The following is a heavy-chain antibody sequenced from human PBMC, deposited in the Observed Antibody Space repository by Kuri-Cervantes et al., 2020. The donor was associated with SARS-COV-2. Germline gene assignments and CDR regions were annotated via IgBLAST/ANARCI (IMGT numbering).Heavy chain of an antibody. Sequence: GALRLSCTVSGGSISSGSYYWSWIRQPAGKGLEWIGYIYYSGSTNYNPSLKSRVTISVDTSKNQFSLKLSSVTAADTAVYYCAREAGGIAARADAFDIWGQGTMVTVSS. CDR3: AREAGGIAARADAFDI. D-gene: IGHD6-13*01. CDR2: IYYSGST. V-gene: IGHV4-61*10. J-gene: IGHJ3*02. CDR1: GGSISSGSYY.